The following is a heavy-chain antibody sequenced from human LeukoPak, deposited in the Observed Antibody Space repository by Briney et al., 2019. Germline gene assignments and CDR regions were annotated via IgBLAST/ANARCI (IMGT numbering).Heavy chain of an antibody. CDR1: GYTFTGYY. CDR2: INPNSGGT. CDR3: ARDVLAARPLVGWFDP. J-gene: IGHJ5*02. D-gene: IGHD6-6*01. V-gene: IGHV1-2*06. Sequence: ASVKVSCKASGYTFTGYYMHWVRQAPGQGLEWMGRINPNSGGTNYAQKFQGRVTMTRDTSISTAYMELSRLRSDDTAVYDCARDVLAARPLVGWFDPWGQGTLVTVSS.